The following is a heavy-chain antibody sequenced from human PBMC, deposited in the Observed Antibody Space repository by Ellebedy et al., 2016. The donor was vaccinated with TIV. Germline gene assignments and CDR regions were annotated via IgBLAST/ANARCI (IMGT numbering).Heavy chain of an antibody. CDR3: ARDRGITMVRGMRGAFDI. V-gene: IGHV4-30-4*01. D-gene: IGHD3-10*01. CDR1: GGSISSGDYY. J-gene: IGHJ3*02. CDR2: IYYSGST. Sequence: SETLSLTXTVSGGSISSGDYYWSWIRQPPGKGLEWIGYIYYSGSTYYNPSLKSRVTISVDTSKNQFSLKLCSVTAADTAVYYCARDRGITMVRGMRGAFDIWGQGTMVTVSS.